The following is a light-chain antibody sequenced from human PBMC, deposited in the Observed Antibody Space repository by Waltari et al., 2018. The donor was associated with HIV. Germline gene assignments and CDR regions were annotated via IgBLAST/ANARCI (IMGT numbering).Light chain of an antibody. CDR2: KAS. Sequence: IQMTQSPSILSASVGARVTIPCRASQNVDSWLAWYQQRPGRAPKLLIYKASTLEYGVPARFTGSGSGTNFTLTINSLHPDDFATYYCQQYNSDFYTFGLGTRLDLK. CDR1: QNVDSW. V-gene: IGKV1-5*03. CDR3: QQYNSDFYT. J-gene: IGKJ2*01.